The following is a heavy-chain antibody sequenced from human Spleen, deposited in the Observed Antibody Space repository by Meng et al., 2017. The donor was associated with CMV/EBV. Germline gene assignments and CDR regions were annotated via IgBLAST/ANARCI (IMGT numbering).Heavy chain of an antibody. D-gene: IGHD3-16*01. Sequence: SLTCAVYGGYFSGYYWGWIRQPPGKGLEWIGEINHSGSTNYNPSLKSRVTISVDTSKNQFSLKLTSVTAADTAVYYCARWELGAFFDYWGQGTLVTVSS. CDR2: INHSGST. J-gene: IGHJ4*02. CDR1: GGYFSGYY. CDR3: ARWELGAFFDY. V-gene: IGHV4-34*01.